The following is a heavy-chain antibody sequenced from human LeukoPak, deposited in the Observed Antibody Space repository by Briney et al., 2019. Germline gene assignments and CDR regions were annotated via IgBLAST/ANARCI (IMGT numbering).Heavy chain of an antibody. D-gene: IGHD3-3*01. Sequence: ASVKVSCKASGYTFNNHYMYWVRQAPGQGLEWMGVINPSGGSTSYAQKFQGRVTMTRDTSTRTVYMEVNSLRSEDTAVYYCASDDFWSGHALENWGQGTLVTVSS. V-gene: IGHV1-46*02. CDR1: GYTFNNHY. J-gene: IGHJ4*02. CDR2: INPSGGST. CDR3: ASDDFWSGHALEN.